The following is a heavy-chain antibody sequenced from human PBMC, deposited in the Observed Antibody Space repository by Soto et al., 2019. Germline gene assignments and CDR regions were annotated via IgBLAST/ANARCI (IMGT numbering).Heavy chain of an antibody. CDR1: VGTFSSYA. Sequence: SVKVSCKASVGTFSSYAISWVRQAPGQGLEWMGGIIPVFGTGIYAQKFQGRVTITADKSTNTAYMELSSLRSEETAVYFCARVGGTGGYTYGLDYWGQGTLVTASS. V-gene: IGHV1-69*06. CDR3: ARVGGTGGYTYGLDY. D-gene: IGHD5-18*01. J-gene: IGHJ4*02. CDR2: IIPVFGTG.